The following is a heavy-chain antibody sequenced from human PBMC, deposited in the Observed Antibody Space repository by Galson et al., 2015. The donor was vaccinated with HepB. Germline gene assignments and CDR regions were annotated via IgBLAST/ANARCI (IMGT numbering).Heavy chain of an antibody. Sequence: SLRLSCAASGFTFSTYWMSWVRQAPGKGLEWVANIKEDGSEKYYVDSVEGRFTISRDKAKNSLYLQMNSLRADDTAVYYCVRGGGYYSFEYWGQGTLVTVSS. D-gene: IGHD3-16*01. J-gene: IGHJ4*02. CDR2: IKEDGSEK. CDR3: VRGGGYYSFEY. V-gene: IGHV3-7*03. CDR1: GFTFSTYW.